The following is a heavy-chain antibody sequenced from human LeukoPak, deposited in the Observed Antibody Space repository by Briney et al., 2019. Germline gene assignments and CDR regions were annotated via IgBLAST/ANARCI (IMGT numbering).Heavy chain of an antibody. Sequence: ASVKVSCKASGYTFTSFGIIWVRQAPGQGLEWMGWISAYNGNTKSAQKFQGRVTMTTDTSTNTAYMELRSLRSDDTAVFYCVRDLGVDTSMIFFDYWGQGTLVTVSS. CDR1: GYTFTSFG. D-gene: IGHD5-18*01. J-gene: IGHJ4*02. CDR3: VRDLGVDTSMIFFDY. V-gene: IGHV1-18*01. CDR2: ISAYNGNT.